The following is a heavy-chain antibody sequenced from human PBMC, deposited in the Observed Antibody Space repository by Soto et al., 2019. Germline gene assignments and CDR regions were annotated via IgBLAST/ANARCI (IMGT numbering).Heavy chain of an antibody. CDR2: INHSGST. CDR3: ARVQENSMVRGVVDY. CDR1: GGSFSGYY. D-gene: IGHD3-10*01. J-gene: IGHJ4*02. V-gene: IGHV4-34*01. Sequence: QVQLQQWGAGLLKPSETLSLTCAVYGGSFSGYYWSWIRQPPGKGLEWIGEINHSGSTNYNPSLKSRVTISVDTSKNQFSLKLSSVTAADTAVYYCARVQENSMVRGVVDYWGQGTLVTVSS.